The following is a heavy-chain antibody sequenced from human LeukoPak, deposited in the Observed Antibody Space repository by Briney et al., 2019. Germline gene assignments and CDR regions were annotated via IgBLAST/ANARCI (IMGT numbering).Heavy chain of an antibody. J-gene: IGHJ4*02. CDR1: GFTFSDYY. Sequence: TGGSLRLSCAASGFTFSDYYMSWIRQAPGKGLEWVSYIGSSGSTIYYADSVKGRFTISRDNAKNSLDLQMNSLRAEDTDVYYCARDRYVGATTAGDSDSWGQGTLVTVSS. V-gene: IGHV3-11*01. D-gene: IGHD1-26*01. CDR3: ARDRYVGATTAGDSDS. CDR2: IGSSGSTI.